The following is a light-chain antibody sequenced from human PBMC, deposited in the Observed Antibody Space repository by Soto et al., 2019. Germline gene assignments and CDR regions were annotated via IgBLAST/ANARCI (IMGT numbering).Light chain of an antibody. CDR3: HQAKAFPLT. V-gene: IGKV1-12*01. CDR1: QDVDTY. J-gene: IGKJ4*01. CDR2: VAS. Sequence: DIQMTQSPSSVSASVGDRVTITCRASQDVDTYLAWYQLKPGKAPNLLIYVASSLQSEVPSRFSGSGSGTDFTLTISSLQPEDFATYYCHQAKAFPLTFGGGTKVESK.